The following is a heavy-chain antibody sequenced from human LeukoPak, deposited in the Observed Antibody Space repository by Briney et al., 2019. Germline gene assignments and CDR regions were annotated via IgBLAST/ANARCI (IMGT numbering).Heavy chain of an antibody. CDR2: IYYSGRT. CDR3: ARRDIVATIDY. Sequence: PSWTLSLTCTVSGCSIISSSYYWAWIRQPPRKGLEWIGSIYYSGRTFYNPSLKSRLTISADTSKNQFSLKLTSVNAADTAVYYCARRDIVATIDYWGQGTLVTVSS. J-gene: IGHJ4*02. D-gene: IGHD5-12*01. CDR1: GCSIISSSYY. V-gene: IGHV4-39*01.